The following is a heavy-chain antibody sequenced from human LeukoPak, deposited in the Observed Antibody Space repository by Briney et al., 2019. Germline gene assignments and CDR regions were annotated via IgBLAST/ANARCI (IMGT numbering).Heavy chain of an antibody. V-gene: IGHV3-30*02. J-gene: IGHJ4*02. CDR2: MQYDENDK. CDR1: GFSFKKYG. Sequence: GGSLRLSCTASGFSFKKYGIHWVRQAPGKGLEWVTFMQYDENDKFYADSVKDRFTISRDNSKNTLYLQMNSLRAEDTAVYYCARESVLAFDYWGQGTLVTVSS. CDR3: ARESVLAFDY.